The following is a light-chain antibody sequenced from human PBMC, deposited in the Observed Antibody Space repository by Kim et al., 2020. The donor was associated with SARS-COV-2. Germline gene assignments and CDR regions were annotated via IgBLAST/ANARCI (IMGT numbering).Light chain of an antibody. CDR1: QSVSSH. Sequence: SPGQSATLSCRASQSVSSHLAWYQQKPGQAPRLLIYNASTRATGIPARFSGSGSGTEFTLTIISLQSEASAIYYCQQYNNWPPLTFGGGTKVDIK. CDR3: QQYNNWPPLT. J-gene: IGKJ4*01. CDR2: NAS. V-gene: IGKV3-15*01.